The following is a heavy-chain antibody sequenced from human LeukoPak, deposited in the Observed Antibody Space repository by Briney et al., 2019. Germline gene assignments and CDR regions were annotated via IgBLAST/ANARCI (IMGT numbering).Heavy chain of an antibody. CDR1: GGSISSGGYY. Sequence: SSETLSLTCTVSGGSISSGGYYWSWIRQHPGKGLEWIGYIYYSGSTYYNPSLKSRVTISVDTSENQFSLKLSSVTAADTAVYYCAREKSSTSYVTHNWFDPWGQGTLVTVSS. CDR2: IYYSGST. CDR3: AREKSSTSYVTHNWFDP. V-gene: IGHV4-31*03. J-gene: IGHJ5*02. D-gene: IGHD2-2*01.